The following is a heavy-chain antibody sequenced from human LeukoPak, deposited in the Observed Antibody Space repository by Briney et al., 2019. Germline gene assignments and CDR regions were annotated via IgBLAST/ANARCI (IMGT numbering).Heavy chain of an antibody. Sequence: GGSLRLSCAASGFTFSNYAMTWVRQAPGKGLEWVSAVNGSGSSTYYADSVKGRFTISRDNSKNTLYLQMNSLRAEDTAVYYCVSKSSDYWGQGTLVTVSS. CDR3: VSKSSDY. J-gene: IGHJ4*02. CDR2: VNGSGSST. CDR1: GFTFSNYA. D-gene: IGHD2-15*01. V-gene: IGHV3-23*01.